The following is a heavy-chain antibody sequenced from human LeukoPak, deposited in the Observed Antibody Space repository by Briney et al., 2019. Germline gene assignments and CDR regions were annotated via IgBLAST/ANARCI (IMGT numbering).Heavy chain of an antibody. V-gene: IGHV1-8*03. D-gene: IGHD6-13*01. CDR3: ARGRHSSRGNWFDP. J-gene: IGHJ5*02. CDR2: MNPYSGKT. Sequence: ASVKVSCKASGYTFTGYDINWVRQATGQGLEWMGWMNPYSGKTGYAQNFQGRVTITRNISISTAYMELSTLRSEDTAVYYCARGRHSSRGNWFDPWGQGTLVTVSS. CDR1: GYTFTGYD.